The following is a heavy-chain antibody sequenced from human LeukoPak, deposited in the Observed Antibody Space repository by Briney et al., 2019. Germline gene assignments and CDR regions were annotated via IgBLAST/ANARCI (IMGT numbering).Heavy chain of an antibody. D-gene: IGHD3-10*01. V-gene: IGHV3-74*01. J-gene: IGHJ4*02. CDR2: INSDGSST. CDR3: ARVLVRGVIDDY. Sequence: GGSLRLSCAASGFTFSSYGMHWVRQAPGKGLVWVSRINSDGSSTSYADSVKGRFTISRDNAKNTLYLQTNSLRAEDTAVYYCARVLVRGVIDDYWGQGTLVTVSS. CDR1: GFTFSSYG.